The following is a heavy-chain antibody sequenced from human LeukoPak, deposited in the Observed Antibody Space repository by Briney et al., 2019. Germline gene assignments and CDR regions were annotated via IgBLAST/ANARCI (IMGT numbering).Heavy chain of an antibody. CDR2: IRSDGSTT. J-gene: IGHJ4*02. CDR1: GFTFTNST. V-gene: IGHV3-64D*09. CDR3: GKEIDTATVRGGHVY. D-gene: IGHD5-18*01. Sequence: GGSLRLSCSAPGFTFTNSTLHCVRQAPGEGLEYVSSIRSDGSTTFYGYSVRGRFTNARDNSQHTLYLQLSSLTTEDTAGYDCGKEIDTATVRGGHVYWGQGALVTVSP.